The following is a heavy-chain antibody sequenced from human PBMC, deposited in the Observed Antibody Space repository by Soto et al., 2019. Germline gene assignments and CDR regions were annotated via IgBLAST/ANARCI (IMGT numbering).Heavy chain of an antibody. Sequence: SETLSLTCAVSGGSISSGGYSWSWIRQPPGKGQEWIGYIYHSGSTYYNPSLKSRVTISVDRSKSQFSLKLSSVTAADTAVYYCARSGGYSYGGYYYYYGMDVWGQGTTVTVSS. D-gene: IGHD5-18*01. V-gene: IGHV4-30-2*01. CDR3: ARSGGYSYGGYYYYYGMDV. CDR1: GGSISSGGYS. CDR2: IYHSGST. J-gene: IGHJ6*02.